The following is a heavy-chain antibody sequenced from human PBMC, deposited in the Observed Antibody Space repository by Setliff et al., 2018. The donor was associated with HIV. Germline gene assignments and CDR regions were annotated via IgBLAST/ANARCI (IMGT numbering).Heavy chain of an antibody. J-gene: IGHJ3*02. CDR2: IYFSGST. CDR3: ARRQQLWLLYAFDI. D-gene: IGHD5-18*01. CDR1: GGSISSSSHY. V-gene: IGHV4-39*01. Sequence: SETLSLTCTVSGGSISSSSHYWGWIRQPPGKGLEWIGSIYFSGSTYYNPSLKSRVTISVDTSKNQLSLKLSSVTAADTALYYCARRQQLWLLYAFDIWGQGTMVTVSS.